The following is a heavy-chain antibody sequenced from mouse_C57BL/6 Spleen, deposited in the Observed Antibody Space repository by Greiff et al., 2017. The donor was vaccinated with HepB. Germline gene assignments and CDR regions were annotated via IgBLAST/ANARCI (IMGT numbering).Heavy chain of an antibody. D-gene: IGHD1-1*01. V-gene: IGHV1-59*01. CDR2: IDPSDSYT. CDR3: ARSGYGSSYFMDY. CDR1: GYTFTSYW. Sequence: VQLQQSGAELVRLGTSVKLSCKASGYTFTSYWMHWVKQRPGQGLEWIGVIDPSDSYTNYNQKFKGKATLTVDTSSSTAYMQLSSLTSEDSAVYYCARSGYGSSYFMDYWGQGTSVTVSS. J-gene: IGHJ4*01.